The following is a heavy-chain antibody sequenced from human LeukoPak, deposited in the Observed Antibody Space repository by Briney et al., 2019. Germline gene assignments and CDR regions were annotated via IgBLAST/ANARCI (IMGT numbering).Heavy chain of an antibody. CDR1: GFTFSSYG. Sequence: GGSLRLSCAASGFTFSSYGMHWVRQAPGKGLEWVAVISYDGSNKYYADSVKGRFTISRDNSKNTLYLQMNRLRAEDTAVYYCAKGRHSSGWKSYFDYWGQGTLVTVSS. V-gene: IGHV3-30*18. D-gene: IGHD6-19*01. CDR2: ISYDGSNK. J-gene: IGHJ4*02. CDR3: AKGRHSSGWKSYFDY.